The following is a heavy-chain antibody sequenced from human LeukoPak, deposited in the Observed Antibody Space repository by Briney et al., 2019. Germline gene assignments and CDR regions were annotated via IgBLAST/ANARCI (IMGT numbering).Heavy chain of an antibody. V-gene: IGHV4-59*08. J-gene: IGHJ4*02. Sequence: SETLSLTCTVSGGSTTYYYWSWIRQPPGKGLEWIGYIYSSGTTNYNPSLQSRVTISLDASKNQFSLRLTSVIAADWAVYYCASSVSHRNFFDSWGQGALLIVSS. CDR1: GGSTTYYY. CDR2: IYSSGTT. CDR3: ASSVSHRNFFDS. D-gene: IGHD1-14*01.